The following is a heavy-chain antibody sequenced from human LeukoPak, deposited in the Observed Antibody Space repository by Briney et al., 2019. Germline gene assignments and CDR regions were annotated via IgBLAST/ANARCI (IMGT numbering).Heavy chain of an antibody. Sequence: SETLSLTCTVSGYSISSDYYWGWIRQPPGKGLEWIGNIFHNGNTYYDPSLKSRVTMSIDTSKKQFSLKLRTATAADTAVYYCARIEDVTRGYNHAYYSWGQGTLVTVSS. CDR3: ARIEDVTRGYNHAYYS. CDR1: GYSISSDYY. CDR2: IFHNGNT. D-gene: IGHD5-18*01. J-gene: IGHJ4*02. V-gene: IGHV4-38-2*02.